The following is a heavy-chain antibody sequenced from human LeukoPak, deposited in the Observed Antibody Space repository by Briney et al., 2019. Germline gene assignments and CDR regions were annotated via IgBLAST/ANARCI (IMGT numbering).Heavy chain of an antibody. CDR2: IYHSGST. CDR3: ARGRSYGDY. Sequence: PSETLSLTCTVSGYSISSGYYWGWIRQPPGKGLEWIGSIYHSGSTYYNPSLKSRVTISVDTSKNQFSLKLSSVTAADTAVYYCARGRSYGDYWGQGTLVTVSS. J-gene: IGHJ4*02. V-gene: IGHV4-38-2*02. CDR1: GYSISSGYY. D-gene: IGHD1-26*01.